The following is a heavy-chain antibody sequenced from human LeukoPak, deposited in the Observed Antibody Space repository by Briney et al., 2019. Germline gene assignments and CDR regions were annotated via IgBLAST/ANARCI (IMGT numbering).Heavy chain of an antibody. CDR2: MDPNSGNT. CDR1: GYTFTSYD. CDR3: ARGGKASSHYYDSSGYYLYFDY. Sequence: ASVEVSCKASGYTFTSYDINWVRQATGQGLEWMGWMDPNSGNTGYAQKFQGRVTMTRNTSISTAYMELSSLRSEDTAVYYCARGGKASSHYYDSSGYYLYFDYWGQGTLVTVSS. V-gene: IGHV1-8*01. D-gene: IGHD3-22*01. J-gene: IGHJ4*02.